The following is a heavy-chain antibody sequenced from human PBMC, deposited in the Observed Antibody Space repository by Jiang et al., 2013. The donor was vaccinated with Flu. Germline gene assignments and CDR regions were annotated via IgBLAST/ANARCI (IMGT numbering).Heavy chain of an antibody. J-gene: IGHJ5*02. Sequence: SRVTISVDTSKNQFSLKLNSVTAADTAVYYCARDLGYCSSTSCFPWFDPWGQGTLVTVSS. D-gene: IGHD2-2*01. CDR3: ARDLGYCSSTSCFPWFDP. V-gene: IGHV4-59*01.